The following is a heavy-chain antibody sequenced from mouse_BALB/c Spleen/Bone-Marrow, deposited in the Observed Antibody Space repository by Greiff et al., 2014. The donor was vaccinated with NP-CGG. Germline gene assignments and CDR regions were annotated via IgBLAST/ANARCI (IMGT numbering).Heavy chain of an antibody. CDR1: GYSFTGYF. V-gene: IGHV1-20*02. J-gene: IGHJ2*01. CDR3: ASSFITTAYYFDY. Sequence: EVKLMESGPELVKPGASVKISCKASGYSFTGYFMNWVMQSHGKSLEWIGRINPYNGDTLYNQKFKGKATLTVDKSSSTAHMELRSLASEDSAVYYCASSFITTAYYFDYWGQGTTLTVSS. D-gene: IGHD1-2*01. CDR2: INPYNGDT.